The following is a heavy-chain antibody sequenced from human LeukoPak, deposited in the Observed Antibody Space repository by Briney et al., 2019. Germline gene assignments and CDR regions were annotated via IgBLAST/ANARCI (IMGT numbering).Heavy chain of an antibody. Sequence: PGGSLRLSCAASGFTFSSYSMNWVRQAPGKGLEWVSSISSSSSYIYYADSVKGRFTISRENAKNSLYLQMKSLRAEDKSVYYCARGKTSQNIVTRKTYNWFDPWGQGTLVTVSS. CDR1: GFTFSSYS. J-gene: IGHJ5*02. CDR2: ISSSSSYI. D-gene: IGHD2/OR15-2a*01. CDR3: ARGKTSQNIVTRKTYNWFDP. V-gene: IGHV3-21*01.